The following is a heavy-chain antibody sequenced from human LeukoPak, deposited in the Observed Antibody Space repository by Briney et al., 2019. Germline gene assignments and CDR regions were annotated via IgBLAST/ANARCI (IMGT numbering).Heavy chain of an antibody. D-gene: IGHD5-18*01. CDR3: ARDQGYSYGHYFDY. CDR1: GGSFSGYY. CDR2: INRSGST. J-gene: IGHJ4*02. V-gene: IGHV4-34*01. Sequence: SETLSLTCAVYGGSFSGYYWSWIRQPPGKGLEWIGEINRSGSTNYNPSLKSRVTISVDTSKNQFSLKLSSVTAADTAFYYCARDQGYSYGHYFDYWGQGTLVTVSS.